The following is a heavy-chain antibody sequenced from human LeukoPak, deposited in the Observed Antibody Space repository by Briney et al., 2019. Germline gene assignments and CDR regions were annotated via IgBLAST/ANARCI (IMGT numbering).Heavy chain of an antibody. D-gene: IGHD2-21*02. J-gene: IGHJ4*02. V-gene: IGHV4-39*07. CDR2: INHSGNT. CDR1: GDSISRSTYY. Sequence: PSETLSLTCTVSGDSISRSTYYWAWIRQPPGKGLEWIGEINHSGNTNYNPSLKSRVTISVDTSKNQFSLKLSSVTAADTAVYYCARATYCGGDCYLVDYWGQGTLVTVSS. CDR3: ARATYCGGDCYLVDY.